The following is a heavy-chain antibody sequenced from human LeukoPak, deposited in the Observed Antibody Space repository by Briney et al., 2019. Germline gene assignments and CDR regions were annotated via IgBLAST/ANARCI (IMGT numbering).Heavy chain of an antibody. CDR1: GGSISSYY. J-gene: IGHJ4*02. V-gene: IGHV4-4*07. CDR3: ARGRPSGWLNFDY. Sequence: SETLSLTCTVSGGSISSYYWSWIRQPAGKGLEWIGRIYASGNTNYNPSLKGRLTMTVDTSKNQFSLKLSSVTAADTAVYYCARGRPSGWLNFDYWGQGTLITVSS. D-gene: IGHD6-19*01. CDR2: IYASGNT.